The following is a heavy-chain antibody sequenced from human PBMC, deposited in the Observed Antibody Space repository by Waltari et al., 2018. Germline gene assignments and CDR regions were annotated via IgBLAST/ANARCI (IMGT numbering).Heavy chain of an antibody. CDR2: IYRDCTT. V-gene: IGHV3-53*05. CDR1: GLSVSSNY. Sequence: EVQLVESGGGLIQPGGSLRLSCAVSGLSVSSNYMIWVRQAPGRGLEWVSAIYRDCTTDHVGCLKCLVAISRDNSRNTLYLQMNSLRTEDTAVYYCTKADSGWKYFQFWGQGTRVTVSS. CDR3: TKADSGWKYFQF. J-gene: IGHJ1*01. D-gene: IGHD6-19*01.